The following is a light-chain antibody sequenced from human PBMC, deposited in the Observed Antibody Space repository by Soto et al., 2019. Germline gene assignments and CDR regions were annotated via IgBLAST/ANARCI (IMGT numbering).Light chain of an antibody. CDR1: QSVGKY. CDR3: QQRGNRPPWT. Sequence: EIVMTQSPATLSLSPGERATLSCRAGQSVGKYLVWYQQKPGQAPRLLIYDASNRATGIPARFSGSGSGTDFTLTISSLEPEDLAVYYCQQRGNRPPWTFGQGTKVEIK. J-gene: IGKJ1*01. CDR2: DAS. V-gene: IGKV3-11*01.